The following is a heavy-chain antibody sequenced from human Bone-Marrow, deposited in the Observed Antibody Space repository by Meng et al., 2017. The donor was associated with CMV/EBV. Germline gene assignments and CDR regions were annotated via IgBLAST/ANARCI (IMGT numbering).Heavy chain of an antibody. V-gene: IGHV1-46*01. Sequence: ASVKVSCKASGYTFTSYYMHWVRQAPGQGLEWMGIINPSGGSTSYAQKFQGRVTMTRDTSTSTVYMELSSLRSEDTAVYYCASGRGIAAAGEPRMDFWGQGTTVTVSS. CDR2: INPSGGST. CDR1: GYTFTSYY. CDR3: ASGRGIAAAGEPRMDF. D-gene: IGHD6-13*01. J-gene: IGHJ6*02.